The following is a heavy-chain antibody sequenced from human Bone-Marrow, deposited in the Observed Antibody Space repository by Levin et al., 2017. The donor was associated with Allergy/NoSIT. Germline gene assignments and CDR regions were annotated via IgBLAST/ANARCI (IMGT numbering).Heavy chain of an antibody. CDR2: LPPSSLFL. D-gene: IGHD2-2*02. CDR1: GFTFSRYW. J-gene: IGHJ3*01. Sequence: SLSLSCVASGFTFSRYWMTWVRQAPGPFLSFFSPLPPSSLFLSSGASVNGRFTISRDNAKNSLFLQMNSLTAEDTALYYCARQYCSGSNCYTDSFDLWGQGTMVTVSS. CDR3: ARQYCSGSNCYTDSFDL. V-gene: IGHV3-7*04.